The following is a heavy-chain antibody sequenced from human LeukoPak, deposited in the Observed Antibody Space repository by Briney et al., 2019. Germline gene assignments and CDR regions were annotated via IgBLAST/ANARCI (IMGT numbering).Heavy chain of an antibody. CDR3: ARVGGGSYRRGAFDI. D-gene: IGHD1-26*01. V-gene: IGHV4-61*02. Sequence: SETLSLTCTVSGGSISSGSYYWSWIRQPAGKGLEWIGRIYTSGSTNYNPSLKSRVTISVDTSKNQFSLKLSSVTAADTAVYYCARVGGGSYRRGAFDIWGQGTMVTVSS. J-gene: IGHJ3*02. CDR1: GGSISSGSYY. CDR2: IYTSGST.